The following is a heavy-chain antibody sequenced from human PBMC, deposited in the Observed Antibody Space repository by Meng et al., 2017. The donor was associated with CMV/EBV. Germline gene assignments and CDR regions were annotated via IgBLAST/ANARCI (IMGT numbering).Heavy chain of an antibody. CDR2: IKSKTDGGTT. CDR1: GFTFSNAW. CDR3: TTQIVVVPAATAYFDY. J-gene: IGHJ4*02. Sequence: GGSLILSCAASGFTFSNAWMSWVRQAPGKGLEWVGRIKSKTDGGTTDYAAPVKGRFTISRDDSKNTLYLQMNSLKTEDTAVYYCTTQIVVVPAATAYFDYWGQGTLVTVSS. D-gene: IGHD2-2*01. V-gene: IGHV3-15*01.